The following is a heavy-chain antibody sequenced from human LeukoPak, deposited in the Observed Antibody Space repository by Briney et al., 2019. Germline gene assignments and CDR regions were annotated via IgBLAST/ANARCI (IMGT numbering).Heavy chain of an antibody. CDR2: IYYSGST. J-gene: IGHJ4*02. Sequence: SETLSLTCTVSGGSISSYYWSWIRQPPGKGLEWIGYIYYSGSTNYNPSLKSRVTISVDTSKNQFSLKLSSVTAADTAVYYCAREQGYYYGSGSYYASLFDYWGQGTLVTVSS. CDR1: GGSISSYY. V-gene: IGHV4-59*12. CDR3: AREQGYYYGSGSYYASLFDY. D-gene: IGHD3-10*01.